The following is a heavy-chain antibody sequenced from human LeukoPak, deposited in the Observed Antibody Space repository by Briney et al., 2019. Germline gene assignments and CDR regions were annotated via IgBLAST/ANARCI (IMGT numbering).Heavy chain of an antibody. D-gene: IGHD3-22*01. CDR1: GYTFTSYY. J-gene: IGHJ4*02. CDR2: INPNSGGT. V-gene: IGHV1-2*02. CDR3: ARDYYDSSGYGSFDY. Sequence: ASVKVACKASGYTFTSYYMHWVRQAPGQGLEWMGWINPNSGGTNYAQKFQGRVTMTRDTSISTAYMELSRLRSDDTAVFYCARDYYDSSGYGSFDYWGQGTLVTVSS.